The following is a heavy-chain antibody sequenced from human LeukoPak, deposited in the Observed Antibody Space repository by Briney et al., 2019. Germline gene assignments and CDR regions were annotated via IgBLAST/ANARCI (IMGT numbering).Heavy chain of an antibody. Sequence: GGSLRRSCAASGFTFSSYSMNWLRQAPGKGLEWVSSISSSRSYISHAYSVKGRFTISKDNAKNSLYLQMNSLRTEDRAVYYCAKDRSKGCYGHEFDHGGQGTLVTVSS. CDR3: AKDRSKGCYGHEFDH. CDR1: GFTFSSYS. J-gene: IGHJ4*02. V-gene: IGHV3-21*01. CDR2: ISSSRSYI. D-gene: IGHD4-17*01.